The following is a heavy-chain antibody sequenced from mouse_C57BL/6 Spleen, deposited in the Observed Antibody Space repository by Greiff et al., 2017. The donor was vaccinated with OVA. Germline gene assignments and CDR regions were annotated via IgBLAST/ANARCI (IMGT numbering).Heavy chain of an antibody. V-gene: IGHV1-20*01. CDR3: ARLDSSNWYFDV. CDR1: GYSFTGYF. Sequence: EVQLQQSGPELVKPGDSVKISCKASGYSFTGYFMNWVMQSHGKSLEWIGRINPYNGDTFYNQKFKGKATLTVDKSSSTAHMELRSLTSEDSAVYYCARLDSSNWYFDVWGTGTTVTVSS. J-gene: IGHJ1*03. CDR2: INPYNGDT. D-gene: IGHD1-1*01.